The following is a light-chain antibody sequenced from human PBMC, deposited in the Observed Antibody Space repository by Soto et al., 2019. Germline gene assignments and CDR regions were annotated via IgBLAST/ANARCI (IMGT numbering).Light chain of an antibody. V-gene: IGLV2-14*01. J-gene: IGLJ1*01. CDR1: SSDVVGYNY. CDR2: DVS. CDR3: SSYTSSSTLDV. Sequence: QSALTQPASVSGSPGQSITISCTGTSSDVVGYNYVSWYQQHPGKAPKLMIYDVSNRPSGVSNRFSGSKSGNTASLTISGLQAADEADYYSSSYTSSSTLDVFGTGTKLTVL.